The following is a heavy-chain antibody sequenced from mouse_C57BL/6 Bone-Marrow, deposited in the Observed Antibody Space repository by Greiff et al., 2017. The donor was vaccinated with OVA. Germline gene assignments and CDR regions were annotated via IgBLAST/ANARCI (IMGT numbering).Heavy chain of an antibody. V-gene: IGHV5-17*01. CDR3: TIYYLDV. CDR2: ISSGSSTI. D-gene: IGHD1-1*02. J-gene: IGHJ1*03. Sequence: EVQVVESGGGLVKPGGSLKLSCAASGFTFSDYGMHWVRQAPEKGLEWVAYISSGSSTIYYADTVKGRFTISRDNAKNTLCLQMTSLRSEDTAMYYCTIYYLDVWGTGTTVTVSS. CDR1: GFTFSDYG.